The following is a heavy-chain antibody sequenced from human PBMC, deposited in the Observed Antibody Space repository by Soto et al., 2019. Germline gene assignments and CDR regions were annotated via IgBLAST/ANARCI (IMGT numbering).Heavy chain of an antibody. CDR1: GFTFSGSA. J-gene: IGHJ4*02. CDR3: ARDGRSSYSSAWYYLDY. D-gene: IGHD6-19*01. V-gene: IGHV1-46*01. Sequence: ASVKVSCKASGFTFSGSAVQWVRQAPGQGLEWMGIINPSGGSTSYAQKFQGRVTMTRDTSTSTVYMELSSLRSEDTAVYYCARDGRSSYSSAWYYLDYWGQGTLVTVYS. CDR2: INPSGGST.